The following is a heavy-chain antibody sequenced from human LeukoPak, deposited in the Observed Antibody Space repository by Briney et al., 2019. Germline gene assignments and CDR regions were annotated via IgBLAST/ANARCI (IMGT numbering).Heavy chain of an antibody. D-gene: IGHD5-12*01. V-gene: IGHV3-7*01. CDR3: ARESYSGDDWGFDY. CDR2: IKQDGREK. Sequence: PGGSLRLSCAASGFTFSSYSMNWVRQAPGKGLEWVANIKQDGREKYYVDPVQGRFTISRDNTKNPLYLQMNSLRAEDTAVYYCARESYSGDDWGFDYWGQGILVTVSS. CDR1: GFTFSSYS. J-gene: IGHJ4*02.